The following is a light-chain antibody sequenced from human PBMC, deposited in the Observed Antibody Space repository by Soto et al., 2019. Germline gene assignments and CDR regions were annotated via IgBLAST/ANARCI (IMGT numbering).Light chain of an antibody. CDR3: QQYGGSPLYT. V-gene: IGKV3-20*01. J-gene: IGKJ2*01. CDR1: QSASSSD. CDR2: GAS. Sequence: EIVLTQSPGTLSLYPGDRATLSCRASQSASSSDLAWYQQKPGQAPRLLIYGASTRATGIPDRFSGSGSGTDFTLTISRLEPEDVAVYYGQQYGGSPLYTFGQGTKLEFK.